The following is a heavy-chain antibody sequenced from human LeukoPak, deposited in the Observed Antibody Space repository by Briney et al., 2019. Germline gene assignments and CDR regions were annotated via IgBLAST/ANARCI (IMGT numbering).Heavy chain of an antibody. D-gene: IGHD3-16*01. Sequence: KPSETLSLTCTVSGGSISSYYWGWIRQPPGKGLEWIGSIYYSGSTYYNPSLKSRVTISVDTSKNQFSLKLSSVTAADTAVYYCARRGSVLSPATFDPWGQGTLVTVSS. J-gene: IGHJ5*02. CDR2: IYYSGST. V-gene: IGHV4-39*01. CDR1: GGSISSYY. CDR3: ARRGSVLSPATFDP.